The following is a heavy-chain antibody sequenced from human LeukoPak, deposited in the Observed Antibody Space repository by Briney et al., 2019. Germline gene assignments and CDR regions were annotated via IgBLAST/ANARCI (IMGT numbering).Heavy chain of an antibody. V-gene: IGHV3-53*01. CDR2: IYSGGST. D-gene: IGHD3-22*01. Sequence: GGSLRLSCAASGFTVSSNYMSWVRQAPGKGLEWVSVIYSGGSTYYADSVKGRFTISKDNSKNTLYLQMNRLSAEDTAVYYCARDARTYYYDSSRAFDIWGQGTMVTVSS. CDR1: GFTVSSNY. CDR3: ARDARTYYYDSSRAFDI. J-gene: IGHJ3*02.